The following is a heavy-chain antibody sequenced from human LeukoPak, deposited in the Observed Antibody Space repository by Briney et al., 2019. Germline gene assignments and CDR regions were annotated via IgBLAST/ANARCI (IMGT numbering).Heavy chain of an antibody. CDR2: FSGSGGST. D-gene: IGHD5-18*01. CDR3: AKGYRLWLWYFDY. Sequence: GGSLRLSCAASGFTFSSYAMSWVRQAPGKGLEWVSAFSGSGGSTYYADSVKGRFTISRDNSKNTLYLRMNSLRAEDTAVYYCAKGYRLWLWYFDYWGQGTLVTVSS. CDR1: GFTFSSYA. J-gene: IGHJ4*02. V-gene: IGHV3-23*01.